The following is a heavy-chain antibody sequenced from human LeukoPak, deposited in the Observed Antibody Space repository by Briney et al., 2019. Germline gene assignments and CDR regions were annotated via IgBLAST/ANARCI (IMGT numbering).Heavy chain of an antibody. CDR3: AKRAIAAHWYGMDV. V-gene: IGHV3-30*18. CDR2: ISSDGNPK. D-gene: IGHD6-6*01. Sequence: GGSLRLSCAASGFTFDSYAMHWVRQAPGKGLEWVAVISSDGNPKYYADSVKGRFTISRDSSKNALYLQINSLRAEDTAVYYCAKRAIAAHWYGMDVWGQGTTVTVS. CDR1: GFTFDSYA. J-gene: IGHJ6*02.